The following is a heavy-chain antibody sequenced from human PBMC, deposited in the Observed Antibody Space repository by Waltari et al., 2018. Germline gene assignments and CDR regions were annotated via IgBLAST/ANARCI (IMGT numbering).Heavy chain of an antibody. CDR2: ISSSSSTI. J-gene: IGHJ6*02. CDR1: GFTFSSSS. Sequence: EVQLVASGGGLVQPGGSLRLSCAASGFTFSSSSMKWVRPAPGKGLEWVSYISSSSSTIYYADSVKGRFTISRDNAKNSLYLQMNSLRAEDTAVYYCYYYYGMDVWGQGTTVTVSS. V-gene: IGHV3-48*01. CDR3: YYYYGMDV.